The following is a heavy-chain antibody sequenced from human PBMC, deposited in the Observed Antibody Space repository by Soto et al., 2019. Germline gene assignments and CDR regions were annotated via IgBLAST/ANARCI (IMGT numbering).Heavy chain of an antibody. J-gene: IGHJ4*02. CDR2: INPSGGST. Sequence: QVQLVQSGAEVRRPGASVKDSCRASGYTFTDYHMHWVRQAPGQGLEWMGIINPSGGSTSYAQRLQGRVIITKNTAPSTVPMELSSLRSEDKAVYICARDRDGGNILLVWDFDYWGQGTLVTVSS. D-gene: IGHD3-16*01. CDR3: ARDRDGGNILLVWDFDY. V-gene: IGHV1-46*04. CDR1: GYTFTDYH.